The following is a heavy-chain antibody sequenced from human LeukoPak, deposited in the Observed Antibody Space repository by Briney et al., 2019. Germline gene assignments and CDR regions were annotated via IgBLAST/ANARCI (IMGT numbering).Heavy chain of an antibody. CDR3: ARPVVRSVTAMGDAFDI. D-gene: IGHD2-21*02. CDR2: INPSGGST. Sequence: ASVKVSCKASGYTFTSYYMHWVRQAPGQGLEWMGIINPSGGSTSYAQKFQGRVTMTRDMSTSTVCMELSSLRSEDTAVYYCARPVVRSVTAMGDAFDIWGQGTMVTVSS. J-gene: IGHJ3*02. CDR1: GYTFTSYY. V-gene: IGHV1-46*01.